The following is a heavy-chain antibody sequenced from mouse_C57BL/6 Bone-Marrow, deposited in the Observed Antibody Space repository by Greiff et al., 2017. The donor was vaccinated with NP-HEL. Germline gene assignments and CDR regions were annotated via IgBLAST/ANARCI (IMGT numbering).Heavy chain of an antibody. J-gene: IGHJ2*01. CDR1: GYAFSSYW. V-gene: IGHV1-80*01. CDR3: ARSGGLRPLFDY. D-gene: IGHD2-2*01. Sequence: QVHVKQSGAELVKPGASVKISCKASGYAFSSYWMNWVKQRPGKGLEWIGQIYPGDGDTNYNGKFKGQATLTADKSSSTAYMQLSSLTSEDSAVYFGARSGGLRPLFDYWGQGTTLTVSS. CDR2: IYPGDGDT.